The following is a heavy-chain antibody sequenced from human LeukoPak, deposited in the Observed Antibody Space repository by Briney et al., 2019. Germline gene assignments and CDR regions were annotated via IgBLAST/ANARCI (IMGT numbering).Heavy chain of an antibody. CDR2: IIPIFGAT. V-gene: IGHV1-69*13. Sequence: GASVKVSCKASGGTFRSYTFNWVRQAPEQGLEWMGGIIPIFGATKYAQNFQGRVTITADESTSTAYMDLSGLRLEDTAVYYCATADSPLGGYCTNGVCHPSAGFDPWGQGTLVTVSS. CDR1: GGTFRSYT. CDR3: ATADSPLGGYCTNGVCHPSAGFDP. J-gene: IGHJ5*02. D-gene: IGHD2-8*01.